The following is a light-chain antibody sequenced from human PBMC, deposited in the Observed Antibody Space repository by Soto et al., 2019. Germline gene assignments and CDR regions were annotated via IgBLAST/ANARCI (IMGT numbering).Light chain of an antibody. CDR3: QQASSLPHT. V-gene: IGKV1-12*01. CDR1: QGISTC. Sequence: DIQMTQSPSSVSASVGDRVTITCRASQGISTCLAWYQQKPGKVPKLLIYGASSLQTGVPSRFSGSGSGTDFTLTISSLQAEDFATYYCQQASSLPHTFGQGTKLEIK. CDR2: GAS. J-gene: IGKJ2*01.